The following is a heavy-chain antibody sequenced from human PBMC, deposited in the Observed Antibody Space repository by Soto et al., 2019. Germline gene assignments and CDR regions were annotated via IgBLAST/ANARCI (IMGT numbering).Heavy chain of an antibody. CDR1: GGSVSSGSYY. CDR3: ARDQHFDWLLPGDYYYGMDV. V-gene: IGHV4-61*01. D-gene: IGHD3-9*01. Sequence: SETLSLTCTVSGGSVSSGSYYWSWIRQPPGKGLEWIGYIYYSGSTNYNPSLKSRVTISVDTSKNQFSLKLSSVAAADTAVYYCARDQHFDWLLPGDYYYGMDVWGQGTTDTLS. J-gene: IGHJ6*02. CDR2: IYYSGST.